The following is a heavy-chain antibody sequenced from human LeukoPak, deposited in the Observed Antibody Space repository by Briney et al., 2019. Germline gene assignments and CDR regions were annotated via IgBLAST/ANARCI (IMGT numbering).Heavy chain of an antibody. CDR2: INAGNGNT. CDR1: GYTFASYA. D-gene: IGHD6-13*01. J-gene: IGHJ5*02. V-gene: IGHV1-3*01. CDR3: AREYSSTVRWFDH. Sequence: ASVKVSCKASGYTFASYAMHWVRQAPGQRLEWMGWINAGNGNTKYSQKFQGRVTITRDTSASTAYMELSSLRSEDTAVYYCAREYSSTVRWFDHWGQGTLVTVSS.